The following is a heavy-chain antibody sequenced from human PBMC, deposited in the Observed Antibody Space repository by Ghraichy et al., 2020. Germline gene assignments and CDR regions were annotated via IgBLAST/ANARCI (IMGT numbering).Heavy chain of an antibody. J-gene: IGHJ4*02. CDR3: TRDLTMKVVVTDF. V-gene: IGHV3-49*03. CDR2: TRSKAYGGTT. Sequence: GGSLRLSCTGSGFTFGDFAMSWFRQAPGKGLEWIGFTRSKAYGGTTESAASLRDRFSISRDDSKSIAYLQMDSLKTEDTAMYYCTRDLTMKVVVTDFWGQGTLVTVSS. D-gene: IGHD3-22*01. CDR1: GFTFGDFA.